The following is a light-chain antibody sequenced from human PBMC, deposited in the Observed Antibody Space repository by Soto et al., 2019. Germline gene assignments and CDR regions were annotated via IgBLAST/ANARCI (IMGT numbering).Light chain of an antibody. CDR2: KAS. V-gene: IGKV1-5*03. CDR1: QNINTW. CDR3: QQYNNYFWA. J-gene: IGKJ1*01. Sequence: DIQMTQSPTTVSASVGDRVTITCRASQNINTWLAWYQQKPGKAPKLLILKASTLEIGVPSRFSGSGSGTEFTLTISSLQPDDLGTYYCQQYNNYFWAFGQGTRVEIK.